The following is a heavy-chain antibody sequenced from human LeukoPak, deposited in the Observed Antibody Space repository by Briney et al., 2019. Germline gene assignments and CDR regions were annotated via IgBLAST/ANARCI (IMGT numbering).Heavy chain of an antibody. CDR1: GFTFNYA. CDR2: ISGSGGST. Sequence: GGSLRLSCAASGFTFNYAMTWARQPPGKGLEWVSAISGSGGSTYYADSVKGRFTISRDNSKNTLYLQMNSLRAEDTAVYYCAKDYDRALYFDLWGRGTLVTVSS. J-gene: IGHJ2*01. V-gene: IGHV3-23*01. D-gene: IGHD3-22*01. CDR3: AKDYDRALYFDL.